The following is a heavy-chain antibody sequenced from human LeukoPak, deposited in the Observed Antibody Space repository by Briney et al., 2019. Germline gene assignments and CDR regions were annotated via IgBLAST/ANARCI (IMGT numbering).Heavy chain of an antibody. D-gene: IGHD3-10*01. V-gene: IGHV3-23*01. J-gene: IGHJ6*02. Sequence: GGSLRLSCAASGFTLSSYAMNWVRQAPGKGLEWVSAISGSGGSTYYADSVKGRFTISRDNSKNTLYLQMNSLRAEDTAVYYCAKSYGSGSYFIYYYGMDVWGQGTTVTVSS. CDR1: GFTLSSYA. CDR2: ISGSGGST. CDR3: AKSYGSGSYFIYYYGMDV.